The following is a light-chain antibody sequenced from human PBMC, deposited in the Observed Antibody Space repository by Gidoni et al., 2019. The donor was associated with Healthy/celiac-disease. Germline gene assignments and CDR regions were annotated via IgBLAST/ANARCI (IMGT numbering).Light chain of an antibody. CDR1: QDISNY. CDR3: QQYDNLPIS. J-gene: IGKJ2*03. V-gene: IGKV1-33*01. CDR2: DAS. Sequence: DLHMTQSPSSLSASVGDRVTITCQASQDISNYLNWYQQKPGKAPKLLIYDASNLETGVPSSFSGSGSGTDFTFTISSLQPEDIATYYCQQYDNLPISFGQGTKLEIK.